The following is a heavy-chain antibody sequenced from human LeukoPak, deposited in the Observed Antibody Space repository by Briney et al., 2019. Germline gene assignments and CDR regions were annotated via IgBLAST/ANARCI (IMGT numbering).Heavy chain of an antibody. J-gene: IGHJ4*02. Sequence: PGGSLRLSCAASGFTFSSYGMHWVRQAPGKGLEWVAFIRYDGSNKYYADSVKGRFTISRDNSKNTLYLQMNSLRAEDTAVYYCARAETSGSYYGLDYWGQGTLVTVSS. CDR3: ARAETSGSYYGLDY. V-gene: IGHV3-30*02. CDR1: GFTFSSYG. D-gene: IGHD1-26*01. CDR2: IRYDGSNK.